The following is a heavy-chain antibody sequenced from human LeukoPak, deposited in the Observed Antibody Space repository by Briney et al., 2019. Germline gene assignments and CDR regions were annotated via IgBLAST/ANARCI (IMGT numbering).Heavy chain of an antibody. Sequence: GESLKISCKGSGYTFHSYWIAWVRQMPGKGLEWMGIIYPGDSDTRYGPSFQGQVTISADKSISTAYLQWSSLKASDTAMYYCARAAAAADYYGMDVWGQGTTVTVSS. CDR2: IYPGDSDT. V-gene: IGHV5-51*01. D-gene: IGHD6-13*01. J-gene: IGHJ6*02. CDR3: ARAAAAADYYGMDV. CDR1: GYTFHSYW.